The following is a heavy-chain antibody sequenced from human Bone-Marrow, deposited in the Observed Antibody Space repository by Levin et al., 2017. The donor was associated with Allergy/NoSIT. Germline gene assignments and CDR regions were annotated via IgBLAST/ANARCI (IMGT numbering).Heavy chain of an antibody. Sequence: SETLSLTCSVSGGSIGSGTYYWGWIRQPPGKGLEWIGMIYYSGSTYYNPSLESRLTISVDTSKNQFSLKLSSVTAADTAVYYCARPQYNAFDYWGQGTLVTVSS. D-gene: IGHD1-14*01. V-gene: IGHV4-39*01. J-gene: IGHJ4*02. CDR1: GGSIGSGTYY. CDR3: ARPQYNAFDY. CDR2: IYYSGST.